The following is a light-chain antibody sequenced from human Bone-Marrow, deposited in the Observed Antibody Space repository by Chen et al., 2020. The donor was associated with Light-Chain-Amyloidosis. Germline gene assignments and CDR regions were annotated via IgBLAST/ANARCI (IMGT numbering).Light chain of an antibody. CDR3: QQSYITPQVT. CDR1: QSISTY. CDR2: AAS. Sequence: DIQMTQSRSSLSASIGDRVTLTCRASQSISTYLNWYQQKPGKAPKLLIYAASSLQSGVPSRFSGSGSGTEFTLTISSLQPEDFATYYCQQSYITPQVTFGGGTKVEIK. V-gene: IGKV1-39*01. J-gene: IGKJ4*01.